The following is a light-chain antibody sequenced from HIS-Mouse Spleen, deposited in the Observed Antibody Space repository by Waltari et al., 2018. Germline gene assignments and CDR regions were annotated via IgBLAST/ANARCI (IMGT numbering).Light chain of an antibody. CDR1: QSVLYSSNNKNY. J-gene: IGKJ2*01. CDR3: QQYDSTPYT. V-gene: IGKV4-1*01. Sequence: DIVMTQSQDSLAASLGERATINRKSSQSVLYSSNNKNYLAWYQQKPGQPHKLLTYWASTRESGVPDRFSGSGSGTDFTLTISSLQAEDVAVYYCQQYDSTPYTFGQGTKLEIK. CDR2: WAS.